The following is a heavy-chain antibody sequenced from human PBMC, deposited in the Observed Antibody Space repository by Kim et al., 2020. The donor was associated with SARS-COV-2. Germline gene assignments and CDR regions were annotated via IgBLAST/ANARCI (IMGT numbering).Heavy chain of an antibody. Sequence: GRFTISRDNAKNSLYLQMNSLRDEDTAVYYCARDIGFVAAAVYYYYGMDVWGQGTTVTVSS. CDR3: ARDIGFVAAAVYYYYGMDV. V-gene: IGHV3-48*02. D-gene: IGHD2-15*01. J-gene: IGHJ6*02.